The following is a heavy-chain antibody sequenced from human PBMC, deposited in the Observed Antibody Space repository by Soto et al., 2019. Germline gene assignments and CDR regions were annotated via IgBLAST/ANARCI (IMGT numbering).Heavy chain of an antibody. D-gene: IGHD3-10*01. Sequence: PGGSLRLSCAASGFTFSSYAMSWVRQAPGKGLEWVSAISGSGGSTYYADSVKGRFTISRDNSKNTLYLQMNSLRAEDTAVYYGAKVSGHRSLNTYDYCGQRTLVTLSS. CDR1: GFTFSSYA. J-gene: IGHJ4*02. CDR2: ISGSGGST. CDR3: AKVSGHRSLNTYDY. V-gene: IGHV3-23*01.